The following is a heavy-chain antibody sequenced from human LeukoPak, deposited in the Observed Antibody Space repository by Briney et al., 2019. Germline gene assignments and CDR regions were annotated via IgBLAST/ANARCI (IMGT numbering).Heavy chain of an antibody. D-gene: IGHD4-17*01. CDR1: GYTFTSYY. Sequence: ASVKVSCKASGYTFTSYYMHCVPQAPGQGLEWMGIINPSGGSTSYAQKFQGRVTMTRDTSTRTVYMELSRLRSEDTAVYYCARDGVYGDHLGYWGQGTLVTVSS. CDR2: INPSGGST. V-gene: IGHV1-46*01. J-gene: IGHJ4*02. CDR3: ARDGVYGDHLGY.